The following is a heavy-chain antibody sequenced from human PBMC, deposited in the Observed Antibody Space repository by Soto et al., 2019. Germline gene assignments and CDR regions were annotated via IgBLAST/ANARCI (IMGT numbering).Heavy chain of an antibody. CDR2: IYPGDSDI. J-gene: IGHJ4*02. V-gene: IGHV5-51*01. D-gene: IGHD6-6*01. CDR1: GYRFTDHW. CDR3: ATRYSSPSYDF. Sequence: LGESLKISCKGSGYRFTDHWIGWVRQMPGKGLEWMGIIYPGDSDIRVTPSFQGQVTISADKSINTAYLQWSSLKASDTALYYCATRYSSPSYDFWGQGTLVTVSS.